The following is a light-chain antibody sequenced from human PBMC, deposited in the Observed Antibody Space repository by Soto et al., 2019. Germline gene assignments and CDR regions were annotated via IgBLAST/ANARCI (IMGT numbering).Light chain of an antibody. V-gene: IGKV3-11*01. CDR3: QQRDNWPPIT. CDR2: DVS. CDR1: QSVKYY. Sequence: EVVLTQSPATLSLSPGDTATISCRASQSVKYYLAWYQQKPGQPPRLLMFDVSNRAAGIPARFSGSGYGTDFTLTISSLEPEDFAVYYCQQRDNWPPITFGQGTRLDI. J-gene: IGKJ5*01.